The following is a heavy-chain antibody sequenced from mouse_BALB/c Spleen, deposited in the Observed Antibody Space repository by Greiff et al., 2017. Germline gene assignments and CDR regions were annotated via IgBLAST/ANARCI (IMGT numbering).Heavy chain of an antibody. CDR2: ISSGGST. CDR1: GFTFSSYA. CDR3: ARERNYGSSYKDYAMDY. J-gene: IGHJ4*01. Sequence: EVMLVESGGGLVKPGGSLKLSCAASGFTFSSYAMSWVRQTPEKRLEWVASISSGGSTYYPDSVKGRFTISRDNARNILYLQMSSLRSEDTAMYYCARERNYGSSYKDYAMDYWGQGTSVTVSS. D-gene: IGHD1-1*01. V-gene: IGHV5-6-5*01.